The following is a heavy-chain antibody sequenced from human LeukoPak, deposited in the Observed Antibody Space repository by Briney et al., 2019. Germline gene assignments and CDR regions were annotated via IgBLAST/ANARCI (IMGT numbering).Heavy chain of an antibody. CDR3: AREWGNSGFDY. Sequence: GGSLRLSCSVSGFIFSSYAMHWVRQAPGKGLEWVAVISYDGNDKYYADSVKGRFTISRDSSENTLFLQMSSLRIEDTAVYYCAREWGNSGFDYWGQETLVTVSS. CDR2: ISYDGNDK. D-gene: IGHD6-25*01. J-gene: IGHJ4*02. CDR1: GFIFSSYA. V-gene: IGHV3-30-3*01.